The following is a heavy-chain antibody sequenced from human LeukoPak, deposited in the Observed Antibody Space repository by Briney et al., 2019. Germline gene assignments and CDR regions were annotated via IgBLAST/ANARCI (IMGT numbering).Heavy chain of an antibody. D-gene: IGHD2-8*01. CDR2: IYHDETT. CDR1: GSSISSDYY. CDR3: ANADTEDFFDS. V-gene: IGHV4-38-2*01. J-gene: IGHJ4*02. Sequence: PSETLSLTCAVSGSSISSDYYWGWVRQPPGKGLEWVGSIYHDETTYYNPSLKSRVTISQVTSKKQFSLMLASVTAADTAIYYCANADTEDFFDSWGRGILVTVSS.